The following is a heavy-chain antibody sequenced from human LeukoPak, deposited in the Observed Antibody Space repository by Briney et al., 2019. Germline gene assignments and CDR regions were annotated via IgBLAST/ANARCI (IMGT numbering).Heavy chain of an antibody. Sequence: GWCLRLSCAASGFTFKNAWMGWVRPAPGKGLAWVGRLKSKVDGGTTDFAAPVKGRFSISRDDSKNTQYLQMNSLKTEDTAVYYCTSISASVLGESFDYWGQGTLVTVSS. CDR1: GFTFKNAW. CDR2: LKSKVDGGTT. V-gene: IGHV3-15*01. D-gene: IGHD3-16*01. J-gene: IGHJ4*02. CDR3: TSISASVLGESFDY.